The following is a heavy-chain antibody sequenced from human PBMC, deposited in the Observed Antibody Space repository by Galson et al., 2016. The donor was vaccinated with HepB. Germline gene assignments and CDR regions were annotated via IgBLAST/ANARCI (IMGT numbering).Heavy chain of an antibody. Sequence: SETLSLTCTVSGGSISSYYWSWIRQPPGKGLEWIGYIYYSGSTNYNPSLKSRVTISVDTSKNQFSLKLSSVTAADTAVYYCARGGAGSLSDITIFGEVVIPTERDAFDIWGQGTMVTVSS. V-gene: IGHV4-59*01. D-gene: IGHD3-3*01. CDR3: ARGGAGSLSDITIFGEVVIPTERDAFDI. CDR1: GGSISSYY. J-gene: IGHJ3*02. CDR2: IYYSGST.